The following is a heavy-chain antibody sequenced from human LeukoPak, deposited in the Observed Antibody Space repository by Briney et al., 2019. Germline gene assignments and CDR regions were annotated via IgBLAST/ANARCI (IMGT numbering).Heavy chain of an antibody. CDR1: GFTFSSYA. CDR2: ISGSGGST. CDR3: AKARTYYYDSSGFDY. D-gene: IGHD3-22*01. V-gene: IGHV3-23*01. J-gene: IGHJ4*02. Sequence: GGSLRLSCAASGFTFSSYAMSWVRQAPGKGLEWVSAISGSGGSTYYADSAKGRFTISRDNSKNTLYLQMNSLRAEDTAVYYCAKARTYYYDSSGFDYWGEGTLVTVSS.